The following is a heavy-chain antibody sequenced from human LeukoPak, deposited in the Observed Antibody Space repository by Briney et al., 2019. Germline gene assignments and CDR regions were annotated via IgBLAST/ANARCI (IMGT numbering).Heavy chain of an antibody. Sequence: PGGSLTLSCAAARFTVSSNYMSWLPQAQGKGLEGGTVINSGGSIYYADNVKGRFTSSRDNSKNKPYLQMNSLRAEDTAVYYCAKSPFYTSGWPAGHYDTWGQGTLV. CDR2: INSGGSI. V-gene: IGHV3-53*01. CDR3: AKSPFYTSGWPAGHYDT. J-gene: IGHJ5*02. CDR1: RFTVSSNY. D-gene: IGHD6-19*01.